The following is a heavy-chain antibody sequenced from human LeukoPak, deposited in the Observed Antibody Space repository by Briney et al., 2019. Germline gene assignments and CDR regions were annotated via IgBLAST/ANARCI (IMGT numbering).Heavy chain of an antibody. Sequence: SQTLSLTCVISGDSVSSNSAAWNWIRQSPSRGLEWLGRTYYRSKWYNDYAVSVKSRITINPDTSKNQFSLQLNSVTPEDTAVYYCAREDIVATTDYYYYYYMDVRGKGTTVTVSS. CDR2: TYYRSKWYN. CDR1: GDSVSSNSAA. D-gene: IGHD5-12*01. J-gene: IGHJ6*03. V-gene: IGHV6-1*01. CDR3: AREDIVATTDYYYYYYMDV.